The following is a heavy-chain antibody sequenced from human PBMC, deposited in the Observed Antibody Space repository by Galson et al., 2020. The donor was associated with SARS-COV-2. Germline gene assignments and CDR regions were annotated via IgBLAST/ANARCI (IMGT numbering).Heavy chain of an antibody. Sequence: SETLSLTCTVSRCYISSVYWNWIRQPPGTELEWICYISYSGRTYYNPSPKSRVTMSVDMSKNQVSLKLSSVTAADTAVYYCARSSSAAAGYNWFDRWGQGTLVTVSS. CDR3: ARSSSAAAGYNWFDR. V-gene: IGHV4-59*01. J-gene: IGHJ5*02. CDR1: RCYISSVY. D-gene: IGHD6-13*01. CDR2: ISYSGRT.